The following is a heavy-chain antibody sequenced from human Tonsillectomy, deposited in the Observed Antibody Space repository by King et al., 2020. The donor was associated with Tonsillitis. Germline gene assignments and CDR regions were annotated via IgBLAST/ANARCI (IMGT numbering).Heavy chain of an antibody. Sequence: VQLVQSGGGLVQPGGSLRLSCAVSGFTFRRYAMSWVRQAPGKGLEWVSGISGSGSSTYYADSLKGRFSISRDNSKNTLYAEMNNLSAEDTAVYYCAKDLLQCSGGSCYNAFEIWGQGTMVTVSS. J-gene: IGHJ3*02. CDR2: ISGSGSST. V-gene: IGHV3-23*04. D-gene: IGHD2-15*01. CDR3: AKDLLQCSGGSCYNAFEI. CDR1: GFTFRRYA.